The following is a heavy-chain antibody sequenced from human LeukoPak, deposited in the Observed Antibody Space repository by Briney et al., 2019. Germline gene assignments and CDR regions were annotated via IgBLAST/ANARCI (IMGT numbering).Heavy chain of an antibody. V-gene: IGHV4-59*01. J-gene: IGHJ3*02. CDR3: ARVSRYCSSTSCSHGGDDAFDI. Sequence: SETLSLTCTVSGGSISSYYWSCIRQPPGKGLEWIGYIYYSGSTNYNPSLKSRVTISVDTSKNQFSLKLSSVTAADTAVYYCARVSRYCSSTSCSHGGDDAFDIWGQGTMVTVSS. D-gene: IGHD2-2*01. CDR1: GGSISSYY. CDR2: IYYSGST.